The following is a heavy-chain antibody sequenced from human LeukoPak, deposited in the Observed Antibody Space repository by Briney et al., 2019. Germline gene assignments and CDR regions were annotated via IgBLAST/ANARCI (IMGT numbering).Heavy chain of an antibody. V-gene: IGHV4-59*01. CDR3: ARDWAVAGTGYFDS. CDR2: IYYTGRT. D-gene: IGHD6-19*01. J-gene: IGHJ4*02. CDR1: GGSISAYY. Sequence: SETLSLTCNVSGGSISAYYWSWIRQPPGKGLEWIGNIYYTGRTNYNPSLKSRVTISVATSKNQFSLKLRSVTATDTAVYYCARDWAVAGTGYFDSWGQGTLVTVSS.